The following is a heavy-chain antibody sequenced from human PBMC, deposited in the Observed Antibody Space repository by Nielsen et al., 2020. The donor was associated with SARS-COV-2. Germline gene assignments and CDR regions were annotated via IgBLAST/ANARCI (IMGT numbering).Heavy chain of an antibody. CDR3: ARGDEAERRYYFDY. V-gene: IGHV1-69*06. D-gene: IGHD6-25*01. CDR1: GYTLTELS. CDR2: IIPIFGTA. Sequence: SVKVSCKVSGYTLTELSMHWVRQAPGQGLEWMGGIIPIFGTANYAQKFQGRVTITADKSTSTAYMELSSLRSDDTAVYYCARGDEAERRYYFDYWGQGTLVTVSS. J-gene: IGHJ4*02.